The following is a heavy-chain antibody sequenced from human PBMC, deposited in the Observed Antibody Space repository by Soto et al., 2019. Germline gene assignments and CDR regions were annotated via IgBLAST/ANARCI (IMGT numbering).Heavy chain of an antibody. CDR3: AKATTNGGWFNRFDS. CDR2: LSGSGTST. D-gene: IGHD6-19*01. CDR1: GFSFVNYA. J-gene: IGHJ4*02. Sequence: EVQLLESGGGLVQPGGSLRLSCAASGFSFVNYAMNWVRQAPGKGLEWVSGLSGSGTSTYYADSVKGRFTISRDNSRDTLFLQMNSLTADDTAVYYCAKATTNGGWFNRFDSWGQGALVTVSS. V-gene: IGHV3-23*01.